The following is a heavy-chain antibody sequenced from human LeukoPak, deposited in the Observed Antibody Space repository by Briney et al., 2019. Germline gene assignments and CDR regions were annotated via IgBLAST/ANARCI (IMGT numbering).Heavy chain of an antibody. CDR2: ISWNSGSI. V-gene: IGHV3-9*01. J-gene: IGHJ4*02. CDR1: GFTVSSNY. CDR3: VKDDLQWPIDC. D-gene: IGHD6-19*01. Sequence: PGGSLRLSCVVSGFTVSSNYMSWVRQAPGKGLEWVSGISWNSGSIGYADSVKGRFTISRDNAKNSLYLQMNSLRSEDTAFYYCVKDDLQWPIDCWGQGALVTVSS.